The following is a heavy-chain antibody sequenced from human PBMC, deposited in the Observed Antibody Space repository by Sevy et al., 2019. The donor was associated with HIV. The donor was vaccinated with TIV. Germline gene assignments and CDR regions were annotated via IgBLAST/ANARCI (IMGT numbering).Heavy chain of an antibody. CDR3: AKRYVWFDWGDHAFDI. CDR2: ISGSGGST. J-gene: IGHJ3*02. CDR1: GFTFSSYA. D-gene: IGHD3-9*01. Sequence: GGSLRLSCAASGFTFSSYAMSWVRQAPGKGLEWVSAISGSGGSTYYADPVKGRFTISRDNSKNTLYLQMNSLRAEDTAEYYCAKRYVWFDWGDHAFDIWGQGTMVTVSS. V-gene: IGHV3-23*01.